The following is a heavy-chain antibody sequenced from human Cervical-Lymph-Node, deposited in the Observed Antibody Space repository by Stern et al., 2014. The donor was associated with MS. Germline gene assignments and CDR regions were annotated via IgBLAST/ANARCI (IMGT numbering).Heavy chain of an antibody. J-gene: IGHJ1*01. CDR3: ARPSNSGLFLHH. Sequence: EVQLVESGAEVKKPGESLKISCKGSGYNFTTYWIAWVRQMPGRGLEWMGLLSPGDSQTRYSPSFQAHVTMSADTSISPAYLQWSSLKASDTAIYYCARPSNSGLFLHHWGQGTLVTVSS. CDR2: LSPGDSQT. V-gene: IGHV5-51*01. D-gene: IGHD6-19*01. CDR1: GYNFTTYW.